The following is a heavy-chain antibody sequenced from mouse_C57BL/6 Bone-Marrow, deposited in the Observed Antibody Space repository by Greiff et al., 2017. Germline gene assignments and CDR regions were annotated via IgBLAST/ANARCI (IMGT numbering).Heavy chain of an antibody. J-gene: IGHJ3*01. CDR3: ARDYYGTSLAY. CDR2: IDPSDSET. CDR1: GYTFTSYW. V-gene: IGHV1-52*01. Sequence: VQLQQPGAELVRPGSSVKLSCKASGYTFTSYWMHWVKQRPIQGLEWIGNIDPSDSETHYNQKFKDKATLTVDKSSSTAYMQLSSLTSEDSAVYYCARDYYGTSLAYWGQGTLVTVSA. D-gene: IGHD1-1*01.